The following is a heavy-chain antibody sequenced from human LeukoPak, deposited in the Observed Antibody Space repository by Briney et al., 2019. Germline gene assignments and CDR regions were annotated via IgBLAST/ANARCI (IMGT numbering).Heavy chain of an antibody. CDR2: IVPHSGGT. CDR1: GYTFTDYY. V-gene: IGHV1-2*02. D-gene: IGHD2-2*01. J-gene: IGHJ5*02. CDR3: ARNAYCDSTNCYAWFDP. Sequence: ASVKVSCKASGYTFTDYYIQWVRQAPGQGLEWMGWIVPHSGGTNYAQNYQGRITMTRDTSISTAYMELSSLRSDDTAVYYCARNAYCDSTNCYAWFDPWGQGTLVTVSS.